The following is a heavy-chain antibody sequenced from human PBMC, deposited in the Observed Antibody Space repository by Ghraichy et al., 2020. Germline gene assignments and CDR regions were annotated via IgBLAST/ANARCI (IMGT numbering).Heavy chain of an antibody. CDR2: ISYDGSNK. J-gene: IGHJ6*02. CDR3: AREVIVYGDYAHGYYYYYGMDV. V-gene: IGHV3-30-3*01. CDR1: GFTFSSYA. Sequence: GGSLRLSCAASGFTFSSYAMHWVRQAPGKGLEWVAVISYDGSNKYYADSVKGRFTISRDNSKNTLYLQMNSLIAEDTAVYYCAREVIVYGDYAHGYYYYYGMDVWGQGTTVTVSS. D-gene: IGHD4-17*01.